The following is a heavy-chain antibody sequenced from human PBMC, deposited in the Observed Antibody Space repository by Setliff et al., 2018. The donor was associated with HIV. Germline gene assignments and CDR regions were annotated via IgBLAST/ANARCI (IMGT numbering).Heavy chain of an antibody. D-gene: IGHD3-3*01. CDR2: ISFDGKSK. CDR3: ARDKAVNSWSGYYTPTYMDV. V-gene: IGHV3-30*03. CDR1: GFTFSSHW. Sequence: LRLSCAASGFTFSSHWMNCVRQAPGRGLEWVAVISFDGKSKYYADSVRGRFTISRDDSKNTLYLQMNSLRAEDTAMYYCARDKAVNSWSGYYTPTYMDVWGKGTMVTVSS. J-gene: IGHJ6*03.